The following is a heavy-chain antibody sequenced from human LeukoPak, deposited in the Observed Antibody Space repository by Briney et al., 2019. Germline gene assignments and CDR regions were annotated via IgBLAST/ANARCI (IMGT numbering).Heavy chain of an antibody. CDR3: ARDRYSGYDGFGAFDV. V-gene: IGHV4-59*01. CDR1: GGSISSYY. Sequence: PSETLSLTCTVSGGSISSYYWSWIRQPPGKGLEWIGYIYYSGSTNYNPSLKSRVTISVDTSKNQFSLKLSSVTAADTAAYYCARDRYSGYDGFGAFDVWGQGTMVTVSS. J-gene: IGHJ3*01. CDR2: IYYSGST. D-gene: IGHD5-12*01.